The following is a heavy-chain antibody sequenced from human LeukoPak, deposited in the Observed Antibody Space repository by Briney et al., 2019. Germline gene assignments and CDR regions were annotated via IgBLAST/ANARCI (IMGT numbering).Heavy chain of an antibody. J-gene: IGHJ4*02. V-gene: IGHV3-33*01. CDR2: IWYDGSNK. CDR1: GFTFNSYG. CDR3: ARGLPPVMKYYFDY. D-gene: IGHD4-11*01. Sequence: PGGSLRLSCAASGFTFNSYGMHWVRQAPGKGLEWVAVIWYDGSNKYYADSVKGRFTISRDDSKNTLYLQMNSLRAEDTDMYYCARGLPPVMKYYFDYWGQGTLVTVSS.